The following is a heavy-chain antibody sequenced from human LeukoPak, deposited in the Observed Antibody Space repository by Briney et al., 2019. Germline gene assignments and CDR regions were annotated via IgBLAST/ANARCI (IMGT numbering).Heavy chain of an antibody. V-gene: IGHV3-64*01. D-gene: IGHD1-26*01. Sequence: GGSLRLSCAASGFTFSSYAMHWVRQAPGKGLEYVSAISSNGGSTYYANSVKGRFTISRDNSKNTLYLQMGSLRAEDMAVYYCARREELPRGDWFDPWGQGTLVTVSS. CDR3: ARREELPRGDWFDP. J-gene: IGHJ5*02. CDR2: ISSNGGST. CDR1: GFTFSSYA.